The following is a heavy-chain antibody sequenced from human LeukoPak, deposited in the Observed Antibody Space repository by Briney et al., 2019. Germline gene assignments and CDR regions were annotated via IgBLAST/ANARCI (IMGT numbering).Heavy chain of an antibody. D-gene: IGHD1-26*01. CDR2: ISSSSSYI. CDR1: GFTFSDYY. V-gene: IGHV3-11*06. J-gene: IGHJ1*01. Sequence: LGGSLRLSCAASGFTFSDYYMSWIRQAPGKGLEWVSSISSSSSYIYYADSVKGRFTISRDNAKNSLYLQMNSLIAEDTAVYYCVVGATTNQHWGQGTLVTVSS. CDR3: VVGATTNQH.